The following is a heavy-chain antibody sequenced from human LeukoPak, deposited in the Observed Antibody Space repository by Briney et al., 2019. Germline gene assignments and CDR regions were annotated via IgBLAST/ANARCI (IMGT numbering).Heavy chain of an antibody. Sequence: PGGSLRLSCAASGFTFSSYWMSWVRQAPGKGLEWVANIKQDGGEKYYVDSVKGRFTISRDNAKNSLYLQMNSLRAEDTAVYYCAKDQVVTAPDYWGQGTLVTVSS. CDR1: GFTFSSYW. J-gene: IGHJ4*02. V-gene: IGHV3-7*01. CDR2: IKQDGGEK. CDR3: AKDQVVTAPDY. D-gene: IGHD4-23*01.